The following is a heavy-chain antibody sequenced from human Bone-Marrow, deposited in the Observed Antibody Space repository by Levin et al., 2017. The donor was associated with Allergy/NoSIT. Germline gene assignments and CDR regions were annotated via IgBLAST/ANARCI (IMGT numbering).Heavy chain of an antibody. Sequence: GASVKVSCAASGFTFGSYEMHWVRQGTGSSLEWVSAIGTAGDTFYSDSVKGRFTIPRENAKNSLYLHMNSLRVGDTAVYYCTREVYGSGTLAFDNWGQGTIVTVSS. CDR2: IGTAGDT. CDR3: TREVYGSGTLAFDN. V-gene: IGHV3-13*01. D-gene: IGHD3-10*01. CDR1: GFTFGSYE. J-gene: IGHJ3*02.